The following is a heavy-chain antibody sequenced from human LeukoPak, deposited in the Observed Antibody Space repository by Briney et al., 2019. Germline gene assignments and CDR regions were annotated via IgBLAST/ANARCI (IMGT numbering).Heavy chain of an antibody. CDR1: GFTFSSYA. J-gene: IGHJ4*02. D-gene: IGHD4-17*01. CDR3: AKDATVPTGVSLGEFDY. V-gene: IGHV3-23*01. Sequence: PGGSLRLSCAASGFTFSSYAMSWVRQAPGKGLDWVSAISCRGVSTYYADSVKGRFTISRDNSKNTLYLQMNRLRADHTAVYYCAKDATVPTGVSLGEFDYWGQGTLVTVSS. CDR2: ISCRGVST.